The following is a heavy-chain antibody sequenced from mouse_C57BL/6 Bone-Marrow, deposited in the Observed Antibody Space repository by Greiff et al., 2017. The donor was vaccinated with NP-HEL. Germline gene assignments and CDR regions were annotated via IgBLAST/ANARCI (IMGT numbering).Heavy chain of an antibody. CDR1: GYTFTDYY. Sequence: EVQLQQSGPELVKPGASVKISCKASGYTFTDYYMNWVKQSHGKSLEWIGDINPNNGGTSYNQKFKGKATLTVDKSSSTAYMELRSLTSEDSAVYYCANYGGFAYWGQGTLVTVSA. CDR3: ANYGGFAY. D-gene: IGHD1-1*02. V-gene: IGHV1-26*01. CDR2: INPNNGGT. J-gene: IGHJ3*01.